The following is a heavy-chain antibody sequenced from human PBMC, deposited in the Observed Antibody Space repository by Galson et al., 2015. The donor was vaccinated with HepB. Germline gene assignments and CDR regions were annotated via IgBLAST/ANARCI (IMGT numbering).Heavy chain of an antibody. CDR2: IYYSGST. D-gene: IGHD6-13*01. CDR3: ARLYSSSWYGAFDI. CDR1: GDSISSYY. J-gene: IGHJ3*02. Sequence: QVQLQESGPGLVKPSETLSLTCTVPGDSISSYYWSWIRQPPGKGLEWIGYIYYSGSTKYNPSLKSRVTISVDTSKNQFSLKLSSVAAADTAVYSCARLYSSSWYGAFDIWGQGTMVTVSS. V-gene: IGHV4-59*08.